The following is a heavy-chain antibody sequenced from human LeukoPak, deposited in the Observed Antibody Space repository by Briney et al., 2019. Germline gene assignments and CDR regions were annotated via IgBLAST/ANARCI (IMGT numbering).Heavy chain of an antibody. J-gene: IGHJ4*02. CDR1: GFTFDDYG. CDR3: TRESGSGNYYYDY. CDR2: IWFDGSSE. D-gene: IGHD3-10*01. Sequence: PGGSLRLSCAASGFTFDDYGMHWVRQAPGKGLEWVAVIWFDGSSEYYADSVKGRFTISRDNSKNTLYLQMNSLRAEDTAVYYCTRESGSGNYYYDYWGQGTLVTVSS. V-gene: IGHV3-33*08.